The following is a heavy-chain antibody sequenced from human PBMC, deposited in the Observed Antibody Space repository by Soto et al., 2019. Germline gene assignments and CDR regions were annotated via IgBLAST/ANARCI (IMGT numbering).Heavy chain of an antibody. CDR2: ISGSGGST. J-gene: IGHJ4*02. CDR1: GFTFSSYA. D-gene: IGHD4-17*01. CDR3: ARYRDDYGDYVPDY. V-gene: IGHV3-23*01. Sequence: EVQLLESGGGLVQPGGSLRLSCAASGFTFSSYAMSWVRQAPVKGLEWVSAISGSGGSTYYADSVKGRFTISRDNSKNTLYLQMNSLRAEDTAVYYCARYRDDYGDYVPDYWGQGTLVTVSS.